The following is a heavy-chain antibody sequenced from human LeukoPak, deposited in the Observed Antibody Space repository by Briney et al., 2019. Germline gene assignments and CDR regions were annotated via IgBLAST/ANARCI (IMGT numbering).Heavy chain of an antibody. D-gene: IGHD2-15*01. V-gene: IGHV4-39*01. J-gene: IGHJ4*02. Sequence: KPSETLSLTCSVSGGSIRSSSYYWGWICQPPGKGLEWIGSIYYSGSTYYNPSLKSRVTISVDTSKNQFSLKLSSVTAADTAVYYCARHLGVVVQYYFDYWGQGTLVTVSS. CDR1: GGSIRSSSYY. CDR3: ARHLGVVVQYYFDY. CDR2: IYYSGST.